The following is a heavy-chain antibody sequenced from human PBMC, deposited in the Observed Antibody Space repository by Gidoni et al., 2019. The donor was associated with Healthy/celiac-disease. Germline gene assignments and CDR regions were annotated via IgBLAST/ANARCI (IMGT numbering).Heavy chain of an antibody. CDR2: ISSSSSYI. J-gene: IGHJ4*02. V-gene: IGHV3-21*01. Sequence: EVQLVASGGGLVKPGGSLRLSGAASGFPFRSYSMNWVRQAPGKGLELVSAISSSSSYIYYADSVKGRFTISRDNAKNSLYLQMNSLRAEDTAVYYCARGGTYCSSTSCYPNPLDYWGQGTLVTVSS. CDR3: ARGGTYCSSTSCYPNPLDY. CDR1: GFPFRSYS. D-gene: IGHD2-2*01.